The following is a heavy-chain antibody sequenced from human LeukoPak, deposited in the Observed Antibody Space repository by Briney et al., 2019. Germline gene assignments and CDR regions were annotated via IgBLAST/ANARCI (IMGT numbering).Heavy chain of an antibody. CDR1: GFTFSSYA. J-gene: IGHJ4*02. D-gene: IGHD2-15*01. Sequence: GGSLRLSCAASGFTFSSYAMSWVRQAPGKGLEWVSAISGSGGSTYYADSVKGRFTISRDNSKNTLYLQMNSLRAEDTAVYYCAKEPGYCSGGSCYHYFDYWGQGTLVTVSS. CDR3: AKEPGYCSGGSCYHYFDY. CDR2: ISGSGGST. V-gene: IGHV3-23*01.